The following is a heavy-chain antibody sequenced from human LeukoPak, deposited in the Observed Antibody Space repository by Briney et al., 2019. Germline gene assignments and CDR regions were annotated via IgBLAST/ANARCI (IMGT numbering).Heavy chain of an antibody. CDR1: GGSFSGYY. J-gene: IGHJ3*02. V-gene: IGHV4-34*01. CDR2: INHSGST. CDR3: ARVLPGLRFLEWLSHKGAFDI. Sequence: PSETLSLTCAVYGGSFSGYYWSWIRQPPGKGLEWIGEINHSGSTNYNPSLKSRVTISVDTSKNQFSLKLSSVTAADTAVYYCARVLPGLRFLEWLSHKGAFDIWGQGTMVTVSS. D-gene: IGHD3-3*01.